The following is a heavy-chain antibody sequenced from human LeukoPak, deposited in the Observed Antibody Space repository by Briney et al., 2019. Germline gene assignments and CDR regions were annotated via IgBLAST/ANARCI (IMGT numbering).Heavy chain of an antibody. V-gene: IGHV3-7*03. D-gene: IGHD1/OR15-1a*01. J-gene: IGHJ4*02. CDR3: AREGEDGNIDY. CDR1: GFTFSSYW. CDR2: IKQDGSEK. Sequence: GGSLRLSCAASGFTFSSYWMSWVRQAPGKGLEWVANIKQDGSEKYYVDSVRGRFTISRDNAKNSLYLQMNSLRAEDTAVYYCAREGEDGNIDYWGQGTLVTVSS.